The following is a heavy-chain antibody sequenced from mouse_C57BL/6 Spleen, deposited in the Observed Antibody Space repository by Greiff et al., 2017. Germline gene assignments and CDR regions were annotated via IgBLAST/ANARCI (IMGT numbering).Heavy chain of an antibody. V-gene: IGHV1-26*01. J-gene: IGHJ3*01. CDR1: GYTFTDYY. Sequence: VQLQQSGPELVKPGASVKISCKASGYTFTDYYMNWVKQSHGKSLEWIGDINPNNGGTSYNQKFKGKATLTVDKSSSTAYMELRSLTSEDSAVYYCARSPIYYDYDEAWFAYWGQGTLVTVSA. D-gene: IGHD2-4*01. CDR3: ARSPIYYDYDEAWFAY. CDR2: INPNNGGT.